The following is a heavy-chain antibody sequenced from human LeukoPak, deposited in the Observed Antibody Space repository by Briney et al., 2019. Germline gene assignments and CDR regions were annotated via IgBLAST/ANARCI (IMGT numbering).Heavy chain of an antibody. J-gene: IGHJ5*02. Sequence: SETLSLTCTVSGGSISSYYWSWIRQPPGKGLEWIGYIYYSGSTNYNPSLKSRVTISVDTSKNQFSLKLSSVTAADTAVYYCARSYDSSGYYYSPWGQGTLVTVSS. D-gene: IGHD3-22*01. V-gene: IGHV4-59*01. CDR3: ARSYDSSGYYYSP. CDR1: GGSISSYY. CDR2: IYYSGST.